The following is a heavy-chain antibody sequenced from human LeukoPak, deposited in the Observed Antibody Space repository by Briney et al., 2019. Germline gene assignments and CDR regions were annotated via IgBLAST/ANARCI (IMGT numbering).Heavy chain of an antibody. Sequence: GRSLRLSCAASGFTFSSYGMHWVRQAPGKGLEWVAVISYDGSNKYYADSVKGRFTISRDISKNTLYLQMNSLRAEDTAVYYCARDGDDYVWGSYRNSNWFDPWGQGTLVTVSS. V-gene: IGHV3-30*03. J-gene: IGHJ5*02. CDR2: ISYDGSNK. CDR3: ARDGDDYVWGSYRNSNWFDP. CDR1: GFTFSSYG. D-gene: IGHD3-16*02.